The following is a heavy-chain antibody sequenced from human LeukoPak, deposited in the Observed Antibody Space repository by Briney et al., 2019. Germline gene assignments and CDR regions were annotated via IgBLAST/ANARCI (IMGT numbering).Heavy chain of an antibody. Sequence: PSETLSLTCTVSGGSISSYYWSWIRQPPGKGLEWIGYIYYSGSTNYNPSLKSRVTISVDTSKNQFSLKLSSVTAADTAVYYCARLPRWLQSYFDYWGQGTLVTVSS. V-gene: IGHV4-59*08. CDR1: GGSISSYY. D-gene: IGHD5-24*01. J-gene: IGHJ4*02. CDR3: ARLPRWLQSYFDY. CDR2: IYYSGST.